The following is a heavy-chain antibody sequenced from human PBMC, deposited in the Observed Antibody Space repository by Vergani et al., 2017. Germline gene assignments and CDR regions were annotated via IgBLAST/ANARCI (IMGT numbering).Heavy chain of an antibody. J-gene: IGHJ6*02. CDR3: SCSRILDYYYGMDV. V-gene: IGHV1-2*02. CDR1: GYTFIGYY. Sequence: QVQLVQSGAEVKKPGASVKVSCKASGYTFIGYYMHWVRQAPGQGLEWMGWINPNSGGTNYAQKFQGRVTMTRDTSISTAYMELSRLRSDDTAVYYCSCSRILDYYYGMDVWGQGTTVTVSS. D-gene: IGHD2-15*01. CDR2: INPNSGGT.